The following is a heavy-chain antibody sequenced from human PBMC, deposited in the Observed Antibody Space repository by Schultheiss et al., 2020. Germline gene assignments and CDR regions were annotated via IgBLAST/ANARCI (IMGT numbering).Heavy chain of an antibody. CDR3: ARGGYSGYDGLSDY. CDR1: GGSFSGYY. V-gene: IGHV4-34*01. Sequence: SETLSLTCAVYGGSFSGYYWSWIRQPPGKGLEWIGEINHSGSTNYNPSLKSRVSISVDTSKSQFSLSLSSVTAADTAVYYCARGGYSGYDGLSDYWGQGTLVTVSS. CDR2: INHSGST. J-gene: IGHJ4*02. D-gene: IGHD5-12*01.